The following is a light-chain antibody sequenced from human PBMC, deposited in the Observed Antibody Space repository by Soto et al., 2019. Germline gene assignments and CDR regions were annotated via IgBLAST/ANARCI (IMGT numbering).Light chain of an antibody. CDR1: QSVSSN. J-gene: IGKJ2*01. V-gene: IGKV3-15*01. CDR3: QQYNNWPPYT. Sequence: EIVMTQSPATLSVSPGERATLSCRASQSVSSNLAWYQKKPGQAPRLLIYGASTRATSSPARFSGSGSGTEFTLTISSMQSEDFAVYYCQQYNNWPPYTFGQGTKLEIK. CDR2: GAS.